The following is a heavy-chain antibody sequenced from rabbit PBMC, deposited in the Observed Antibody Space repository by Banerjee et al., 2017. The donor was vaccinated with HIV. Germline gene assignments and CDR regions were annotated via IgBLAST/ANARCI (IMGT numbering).Heavy chain of an antibody. Sequence: QSLEESGGDLVKPGASLTLTCTASGFSLSSSYWICWVRQAPGKGLEWIACIGAGSSGFTYFASWAKGRFTISKTSSTTVTLQMTSLTAADTATYFCARDTSSSFSSYGMDLWGPGTLVTVS. V-gene: IGHV1S40*01. CDR2: IGAGSSGFT. J-gene: IGHJ6*01. CDR3: ARDTSSSFSSYGMDL. D-gene: IGHD1-1*01. CDR1: GFSLSSSYW.